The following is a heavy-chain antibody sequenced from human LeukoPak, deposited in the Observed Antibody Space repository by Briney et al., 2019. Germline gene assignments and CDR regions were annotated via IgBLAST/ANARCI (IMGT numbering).Heavy chain of an antibody. V-gene: IGHV3-30*18. CDR1: GFSFSSYG. J-gene: IGHJ3*02. D-gene: IGHD2-8*02. Sequence: GRSLRLSCAASGFSFSSYGMHWVRQAPGKGLEWVAVISYDGSNKYYADSVKGRFTISRDNSKNTLYLQMNSLRAEDTAVYYCANTPVLGRYMGAFDIWGQGTMVTVSS. CDR3: ANTPVLGRYMGAFDI. CDR2: ISYDGSNK.